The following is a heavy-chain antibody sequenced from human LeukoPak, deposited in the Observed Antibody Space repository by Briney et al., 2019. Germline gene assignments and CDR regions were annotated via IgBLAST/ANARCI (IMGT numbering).Heavy chain of an antibody. J-gene: IGHJ6*02. CDR3: ARTSYSSSWYDYYYYYGMDV. Sequence: GGSLRLSCAASGFTFSSYSMNWVRQAPGKGLEWVSVIYSGGSTYYADSVKGRFTISRDNSKNTLYLQMNSLRAEDTAVYYCARTSYSSSWYDYYYYYGMDVWGQGTTVTVSS. CDR2: IYSGGST. CDR1: GFTFSSYS. V-gene: IGHV3-53*01. D-gene: IGHD6-13*01.